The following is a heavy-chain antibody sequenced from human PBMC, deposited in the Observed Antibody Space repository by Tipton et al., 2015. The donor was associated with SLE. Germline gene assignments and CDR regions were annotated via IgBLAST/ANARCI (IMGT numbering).Heavy chain of an antibody. V-gene: IGHV4-39*07. D-gene: IGHD6-19*01. CDR3: ARLYTGWSHIYYYGAHV. J-gene: IGHJ6*02. Sequence: TLSLTCTVSGGSISGSVYYWGWIRQPPGKGLEWIGTIYYTANTYYNPSLKSQVTISVDTSKNQFSLNLNSVTAADRAVYYCARLYTGWSHIYYYGAHVWGQGTTVTVSS. CDR1: GGSISGSVYY. CDR2: IYYTANT.